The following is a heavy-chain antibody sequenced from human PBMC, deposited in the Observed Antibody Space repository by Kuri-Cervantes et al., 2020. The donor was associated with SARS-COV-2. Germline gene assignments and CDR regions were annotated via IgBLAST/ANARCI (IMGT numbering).Heavy chain of an antibody. CDR3: VRQPHYDLCFMDV. D-gene: IGHD3-3*01. J-gene: IGHJ6*02. V-gene: IGHV3-7*05. CDR1: GFSFSGYW. Sequence: GESLKISCAASGFSFSGYWMSWVRQAPGKGLEWVANIKGDGSQKYYVDSVKGRFTISGDNAKNSVYLQMNSLRAEDTAVYHCVRQPHYDLCFMDVWGQGTTVTVSS. CDR2: IKGDGSQK.